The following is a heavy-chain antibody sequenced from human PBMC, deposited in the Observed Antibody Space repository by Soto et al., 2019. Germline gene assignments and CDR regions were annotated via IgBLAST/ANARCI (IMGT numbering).Heavy chain of an antibody. CDR1: GFTFSSYS. CDR2: ISSSSSTI. CDR3: ARMRVRGVIVPYHYYMDV. Sequence: GGSLRLSCAASGFTFSSYSMNWVRQAPGKGLEWVSYISSSSSTIYYADSVKGRFTISRDNAKNSLYLQMNSLRAEDTAVYYCARMRVRGVIVPYHYYMDVWGKGTTVTVSS. V-gene: IGHV3-48*01. D-gene: IGHD3-10*01. J-gene: IGHJ6*03.